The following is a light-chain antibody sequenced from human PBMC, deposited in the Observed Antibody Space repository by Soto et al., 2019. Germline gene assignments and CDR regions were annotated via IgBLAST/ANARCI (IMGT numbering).Light chain of an antibody. Sequence: DIQMTQSPSSLSASVGDRVTITCRASQSISSYLNWYQQKPGKAPKLLIYAASSLQSGVPTRFSGSGAGTDFTRTISSLQPEDFATYYCQQSYITPPITCGQGTRLEIK. V-gene: IGKV1-39*01. CDR2: AAS. CDR3: QQSYITPPIT. J-gene: IGKJ5*01. CDR1: QSISSY.